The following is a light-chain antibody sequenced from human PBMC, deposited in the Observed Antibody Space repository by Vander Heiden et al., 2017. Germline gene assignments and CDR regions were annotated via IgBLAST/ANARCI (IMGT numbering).Light chain of an antibody. CDR1: QSINKY. Sequence: DIHMTQSPSTVSPSLGDSVTITCWASQSINKYLAWYQQEPGKAPRLLIYRASSLERGVPSRFSGSGSGTEFSLTISSLQPDDFATYYCHQYYNSPWTFGQGTKLEVK. J-gene: IGKJ1*01. V-gene: IGKV1-5*03. CDR3: HQYYNSPWT. CDR2: RAS.